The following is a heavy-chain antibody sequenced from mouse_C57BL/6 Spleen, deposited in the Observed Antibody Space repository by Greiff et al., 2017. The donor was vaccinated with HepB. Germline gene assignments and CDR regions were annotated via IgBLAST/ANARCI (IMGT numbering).Heavy chain of an antibody. CDR2: IYPGDGDT. J-gene: IGHJ4*01. CDR3: ARSDWDHYAMDY. D-gene: IGHD4-1*01. Sequence: VKLMESGPELVKPGASVKISCKASGYAFSSSWMNWVKQRPGKGLEWIGRIYPGDGDTNYNGKFKGKATLTADKSSSTAYMQLSSLTSEDSAVYFCARSDWDHYAMDYWGQGTSVTVSS. CDR1: GYAFSSSW. V-gene: IGHV1-82*01.